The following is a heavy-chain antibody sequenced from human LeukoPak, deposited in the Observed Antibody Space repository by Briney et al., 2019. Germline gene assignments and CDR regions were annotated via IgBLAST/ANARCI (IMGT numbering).Heavy chain of an antibody. CDR1: GYTFTDYY. CDR3: ARDRGGGSGTYYILY. CDR2: INPNNGGT. D-gene: IGHD3-10*01. J-gene: IGHJ4*02. Sequence: ASVKVSCKASGYTFTDYYMHWVRQAPGQGLEWLGWINPNNGGTNYAQKFQGRVTMTRDTSISTAYMELSSLRSDDTAVDYCARDRGGGSGTYYILYWGLGSLVTVSS. V-gene: IGHV1-2*02.